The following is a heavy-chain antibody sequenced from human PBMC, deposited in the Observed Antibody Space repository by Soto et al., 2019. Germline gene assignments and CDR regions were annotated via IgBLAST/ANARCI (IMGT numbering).Heavy chain of an antibody. CDR2: ISAYHGNT. V-gene: IGHV1-18*04. CDR3: SKRNILYGYLDY. CDR1: GYTFTSYG. J-gene: IGHJ4*02. Sequence: QVQLVQSGAAVKKPGASVKVSCKASGYTFTSYGISWVRQAPGQGLAWMGWISAYHGNTNSSQKLKGRVAMTSDAAASTVYVELRSLRADDAAVYYWSKRNILYGYLDYWGQGTLVTVSS. D-gene: IGHD3-9*01.